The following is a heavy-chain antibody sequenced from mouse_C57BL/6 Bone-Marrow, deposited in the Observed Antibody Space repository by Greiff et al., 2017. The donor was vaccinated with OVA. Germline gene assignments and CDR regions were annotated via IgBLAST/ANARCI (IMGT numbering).Heavy chain of an antibody. CDR3: ASDPQLGYYAMDY. CDR2: IDPNSGGT. D-gene: IGHD3-3*01. CDR1: GYTFTSYW. Sequence: VQLQQPGAELVKPGASVKLSCKASGYTFTSYWMHWVKQRPGRGLEWIGRIDPNSGGTKYNEKFKSKATLTVDKPSSTAYMKLSSLTSEDSAVYYCASDPQLGYYAMDYWGQGTSVTVSS. V-gene: IGHV1-72*01. J-gene: IGHJ4*01.